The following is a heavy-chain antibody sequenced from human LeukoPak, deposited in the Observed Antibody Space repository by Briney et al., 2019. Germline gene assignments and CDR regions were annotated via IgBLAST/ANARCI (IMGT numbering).Heavy chain of an antibody. CDR2: INHSGST. J-gene: IGHJ3*02. CDR1: GVSFSGYY. Sequence: SETLSLTCAVYGVSFSGYYWSWVRQPPGKGLEWLGEINHSGSTNYNPSLKSRVTISVDTSNNQFSLKLSSVTAADTAVYYCAREENIAVAGIDIWGQGTMVTVSS. CDR3: AREENIAVAGIDI. D-gene: IGHD6-19*01. V-gene: IGHV4-34*01.